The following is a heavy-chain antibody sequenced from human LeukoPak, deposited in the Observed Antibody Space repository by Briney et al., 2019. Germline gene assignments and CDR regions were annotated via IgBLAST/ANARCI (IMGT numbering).Heavy chain of an antibody. Sequence: ASVKVSCKASGYTFTGFYIHWLRQAPGQGLEWMAWINPQSGATNYAQKFRGRVTMTRDMSITTAYMEVTSLRSDDTAVYYCARGRDDSGLYFAYWGQGTLVSVSS. V-gene: IGHV1-2*02. CDR3: ARGRDDSGLYFAY. CDR1: GYTFTGFY. D-gene: IGHD3-22*01. J-gene: IGHJ4*02. CDR2: INPQSGAT.